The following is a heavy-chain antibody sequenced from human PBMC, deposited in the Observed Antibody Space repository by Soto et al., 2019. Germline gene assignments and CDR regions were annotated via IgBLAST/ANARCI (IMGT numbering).Heavy chain of an antibody. CDR1: GYTFTTYG. J-gene: IGHJ6*02. D-gene: IGHD3-10*01. CDR3: AREGSAPYYYYGMDA. Sequence: GASVKVSCKASGYTFTTYGISWVRQAPGQGLEWLGWINTHNGNTNYAQNLQGRVIMTADTSTSTAHMELRSLRSDDTAIYYCAREGSAPYYYYGMDAWGQGTTVTVSS. CDR2: INTHNGNT. V-gene: IGHV1-18*01.